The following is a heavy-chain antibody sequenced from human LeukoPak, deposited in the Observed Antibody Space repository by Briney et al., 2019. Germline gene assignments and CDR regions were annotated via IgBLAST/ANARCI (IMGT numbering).Heavy chain of an antibody. CDR1: GYTFTSYG. Sequence: ASVKVSCKASGYTFTSYGISWVRQAPGQGLEWMGWISGYNGDTSYAQKLQGRVTMTTDTSTSTAYMELRSLRSDDTAVYYCAREPPGQPSDYWGQGTLVTVSS. CDR3: AREPPGQPSDY. V-gene: IGHV1-18*01. D-gene: IGHD1-14*01. CDR2: ISGYNGDT. J-gene: IGHJ4*02.